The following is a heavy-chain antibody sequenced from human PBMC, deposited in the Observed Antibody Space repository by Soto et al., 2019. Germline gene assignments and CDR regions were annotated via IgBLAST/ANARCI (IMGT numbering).Heavy chain of an antibody. CDR3: AKLYWNPRYFDY. CDR1: GYTFTGYY. D-gene: IGHD1-1*01. Sequence: ASVKVSFKASGYTFTGYYRHCVRQSPGQGLEWMGWINPNSGSTDYADSVKGRFTISRDNSKSTLYLQMNNLRADDTAVYYCAKLYWNPRYFDYWGQGARVTVSS. J-gene: IGHJ4*02. CDR2: INPNSGST. V-gene: IGHV1-2*02.